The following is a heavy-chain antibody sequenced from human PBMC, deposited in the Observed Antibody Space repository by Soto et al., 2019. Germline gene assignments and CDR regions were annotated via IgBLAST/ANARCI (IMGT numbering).Heavy chain of an antibody. J-gene: IGHJ4*02. D-gene: IGHD3-3*01. CDR1: GFSLSNARMG. V-gene: IGHV2-26*01. CDR3: ARTKGVGYYDFWSGYSN. CDR2: IFSNDEK. Sequence: QVTLKESGPVLVKPTETLTLTCTVSGFSLSNARMGVSWIRQPPGKALEWLAHIFSNDEKSYSTSLKSRLTISKDTSKSQVVLTMTNMDPVDTATYYCARTKGVGYYDFWSGYSNWGQGTLVTVSS.